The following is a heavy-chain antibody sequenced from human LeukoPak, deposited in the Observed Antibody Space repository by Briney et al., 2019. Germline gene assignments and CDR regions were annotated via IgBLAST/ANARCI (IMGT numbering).Heavy chain of an antibody. J-gene: IGHJ4*02. Sequence: GGSLRLSCAASGFTFNTFNMNRVRQAPGKGLEWVSSITSGGDYIYYADPVKGRFTTSRDNAKNSLSLQLNSLRVEDTAVYYCARGHYDVLAASYKWTPDYWGQGTLVTVSS. V-gene: IGHV3-21*01. D-gene: IGHD3-9*01. CDR2: ITSGGDYI. CDR1: GFTFNTFN. CDR3: ARGHYDVLAASYKWTPDY.